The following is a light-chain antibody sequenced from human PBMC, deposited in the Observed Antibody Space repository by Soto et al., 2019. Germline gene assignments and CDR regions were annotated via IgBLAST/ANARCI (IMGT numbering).Light chain of an antibody. V-gene: IGKV3-20*01. Sequence: EIVLTQSPGTLSLSPGERATLSCRASQSVSSSYLAWYQQKPGQAPRLLLYGASSRATGIPDRFSGSGSGTDFPLTISRREPEDFAVYDCQQYGRSPRTFGQGTKVEIK. CDR3: QQYGRSPRT. CDR2: GAS. J-gene: IGKJ1*01. CDR1: QSVSSSY.